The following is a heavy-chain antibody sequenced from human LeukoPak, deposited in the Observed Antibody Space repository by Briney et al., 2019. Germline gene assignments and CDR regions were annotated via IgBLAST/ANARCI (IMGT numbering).Heavy chain of an antibody. V-gene: IGHV1-69*06. CDR2: IIPIFGTA. Sequence: GASMKVSCKASGGTFSSYAISWVRQAPGQGLEWMGGIIPIFGTANYAQKFQGRVTITADKSTSTAYMELSSLRSEDTAVYYCARSSVVTAMVHLDYWGQGTLVTVSS. D-gene: IGHD2-21*02. CDR1: GGTFSSYA. J-gene: IGHJ4*02. CDR3: ARSSVVTAMVHLDY.